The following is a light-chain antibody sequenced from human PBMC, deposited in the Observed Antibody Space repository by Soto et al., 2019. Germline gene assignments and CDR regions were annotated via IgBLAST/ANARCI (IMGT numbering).Light chain of an antibody. Sequence: QSVLTQTPSASGTPGQRVTISCSGSSSNIGSNYVYWYQQLPGTAPKLLIHRNNRRPSGVPDRFSGSKSGTSASLAISGLRSEDEADYYCAAWDDSLSGRYVFGTGTKLTVL. CDR2: RNN. CDR3: AAWDDSLSGRYV. V-gene: IGLV1-47*01. CDR1: SSNIGSNY. J-gene: IGLJ1*01.